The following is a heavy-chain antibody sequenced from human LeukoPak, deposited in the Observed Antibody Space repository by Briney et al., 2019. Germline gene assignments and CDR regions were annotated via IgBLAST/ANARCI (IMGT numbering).Heavy chain of an antibody. CDR3: ARNQGYYDILTGYYFDY. V-gene: IGHV3-30*02. J-gene: IGHJ4*02. CDR1: GFTFSSYG. D-gene: IGHD3-9*01. Sequence: PGGSLRLSCAASGFTFSSYGMHWVRQAPGKGLEWVAFIRYDGSNKYYADSVKGRFTISRDNSKNTLYLQMNSLRAEDTAVYYCARNQGYYDILTGYYFDYWGQGTLVTVSS. CDR2: IRYDGSNK.